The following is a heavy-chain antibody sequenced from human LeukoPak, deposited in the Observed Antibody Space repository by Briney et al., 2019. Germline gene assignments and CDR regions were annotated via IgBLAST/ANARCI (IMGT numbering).Heavy chain of an antibody. J-gene: IGHJ4*02. CDR3: ARGVARTYYSDTSGYAAADY. CDR1: GGSFSGYY. D-gene: IGHD3-22*01. V-gene: IGHV4-34*01. Sequence: SEILSLTCAVYGGSFSGYYWSWIRQPPGKGLEWIGEINHSGSTNYNPSLKSRVTISVDTSKNQFSLKLSSVTAADTAVYYCARGVARTYYSDTSGYAAADYWGQGTLVTVSS. CDR2: INHSGST.